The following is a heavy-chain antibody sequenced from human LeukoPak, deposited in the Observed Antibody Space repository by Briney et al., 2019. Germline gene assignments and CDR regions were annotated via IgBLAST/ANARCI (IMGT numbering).Heavy chain of an antibody. CDR2: ISYGGGT. V-gene: IGHV4-59*01. D-gene: IGHD1-26*01. Sequence: AETLYLSCTVSGDSISSYYWSWIPQPPGKGLEWIGYISYGGGTMYNPSLRSRVTISIDTSKNQFSLNLTSVTAADAAVYFCARVGRGTNTWWTYSFDYWGHRITVTFSS. CDR1: GDSISSYY. CDR3: ARVGRGTNTWWTYSFDY. J-gene: IGHJ4*03.